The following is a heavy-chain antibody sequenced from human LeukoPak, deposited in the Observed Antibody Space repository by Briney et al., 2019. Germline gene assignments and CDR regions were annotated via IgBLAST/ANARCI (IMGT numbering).Heavy chain of an antibody. D-gene: IGHD3-10*01. V-gene: IGHV4-39*07. CDR3: ARVGAFMVRGVITDY. Sequence: SETLSLTCTVSGGSISSSSYYWGWIRQPPGKGLEWIGSIYYSGSTYYNPSLKSRVTISVDTSKNQFSVKLSSVTAADTAVYYCARVGAFMVRGVITDYWGQGTLVTVSS. CDR2: IYYSGST. J-gene: IGHJ4*02. CDR1: GGSISSSSYY.